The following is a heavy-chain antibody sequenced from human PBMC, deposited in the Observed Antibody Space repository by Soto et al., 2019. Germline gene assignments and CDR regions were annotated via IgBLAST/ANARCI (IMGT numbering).Heavy chain of an antibody. CDR3: SRGILV. Sequence: QVQLQESGPGLVKPSQTLSLTCTVSGGSINSGGYCWSWIRQHPGKGLDWIGCISYGGSTSYNPSLKSRGTASVDTSKNQFSLKLTSVTAADTAVYYCSRGILVWGQGALITVSS. CDR1: GGSINSGGYC. D-gene: IGHD3-10*01. V-gene: IGHV4-31*03. J-gene: IGHJ1*01. CDR2: ISYGGST.